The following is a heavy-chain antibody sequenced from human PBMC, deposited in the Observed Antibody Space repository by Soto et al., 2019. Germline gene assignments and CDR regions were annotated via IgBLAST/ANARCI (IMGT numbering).Heavy chain of an antibody. J-gene: IGHJ5*02. V-gene: IGHV3-11*06. CDR3: VRGGGGGLFDP. CDR2: ISPGSRYP. Sequence: PVGSLRLSCSTSGFTFSSYYMSWVRQAPGKGLEWLSYISPGSRYPAYADSVKGRFTISRDNAKRSLYLQMMSLTAEDTAIYYCVRGGGGGLFDPWGQGPMVTVSS. CDR1: GFTFSSYY. D-gene: IGHD2-15*01.